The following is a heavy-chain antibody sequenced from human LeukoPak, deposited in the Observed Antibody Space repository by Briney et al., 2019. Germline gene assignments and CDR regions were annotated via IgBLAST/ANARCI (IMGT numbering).Heavy chain of an antibody. CDR3: ARSPYCSRTSCYGLVDY. CDR1: GGSISSYY. CDR2: IYYSGST. J-gene: IGHJ4*02. Sequence: PSETLSLTCTVSGGSISSYYWSWIRQPPGKGLEWIGYIYYSGSTNYNPSLKSRVTISVDTSKNQFSLKLSSVTAADTAVYYCARSPYCSRTSCYGLVDYWGQGTLVTVSS. D-gene: IGHD2-2*01. V-gene: IGHV4-59*01.